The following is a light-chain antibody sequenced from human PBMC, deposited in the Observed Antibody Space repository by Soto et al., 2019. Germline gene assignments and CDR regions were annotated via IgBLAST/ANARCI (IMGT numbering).Light chain of an antibody. CDR3: QQLNIYPHT. CDR1: QGISSY. V-gene: IGKV1-9*01. Sequence: DIQLTQSPSFLSASVGDRVTITCRASQGISSYLAWYQQKPGKAPKLLIYAASTLQSGVPSRFSGSGSGTEFTLTINSLHPEDFATYYCQQLNIYPHTFGQGTKLEIK. CDR2: AAS. J-gene: IGKJ2*01.